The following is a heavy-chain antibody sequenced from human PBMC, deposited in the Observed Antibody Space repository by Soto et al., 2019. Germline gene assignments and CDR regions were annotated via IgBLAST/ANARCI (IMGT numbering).Heavy chain of an antibody. CDR2: IYYSGST. CDR1: GGSIRSGDSY. V-gene: IGHV4-30-4*01. Sequence: LALTCTVSGGSIRSGDSYLRWIRQPPGKDLEWIGYIYYSGSTYYNPSLKSRVTISLDTSKNQFSLNLSSVTAADTAVYYCARTHYSDRSGTDYWGQGTLVTVSS. CDR3: ARTHYSDRSGTDY. J-gene: IGHJ4*02. D-gene: IGHD3-22*01.